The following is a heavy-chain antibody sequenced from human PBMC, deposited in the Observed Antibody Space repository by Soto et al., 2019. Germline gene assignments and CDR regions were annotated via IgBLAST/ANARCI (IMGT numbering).Heavy chain of an antibody. D-gene: IGHD1-26*01. J-gene: IGHJ6*02. CDR2: INPSGGST. Sequence: ASVKVSCKASGYTFTSYYMHWVRQAPGQGLEWMGIINPSGGSTSYAQKFQGRVTMTRDTSTSTDYMELSSLRSEDPAVYYCARERSGSSAHYYYYDGMDVWGQGTTVTVPS. CDR1: GYTFTSYY. CDR3: ARERSGSSAHYYYYDGMDV. V-gene: IGHV1-46*01.